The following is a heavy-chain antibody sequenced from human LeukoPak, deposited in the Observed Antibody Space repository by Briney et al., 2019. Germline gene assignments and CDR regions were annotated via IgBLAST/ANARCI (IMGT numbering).Heavy chain of an antibody. V-gene: IGHV1-46*01. CDR1: GYSFTSYY. D-gene: IGHD5-12*01. CDR3: ARAPYSAYDGGSNWLDP. Sequence: ASVKVSCKGSGYSFTSYYMHWVRQAPGQGLEWMGIINPNGSSTRYPQKFQGRVTMTRDTSTSTVYMELSSLRPEDPAVYYCARAPYSAYDGGSNWLDPWGQGTLVTVSS. J-gene: IGHJ5*02. CDR2: INPNGSST.